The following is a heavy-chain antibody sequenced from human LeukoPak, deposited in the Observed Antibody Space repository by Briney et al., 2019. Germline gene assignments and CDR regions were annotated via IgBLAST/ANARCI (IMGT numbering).Heavy chain of an antibody. CDR2: IYYSGST. V-gene: IGHV4-39*07. J-gene: IGHJ6*03. CDR3: ARDMRSGYSGYDYYYYYYMDV. D-gene: IGHD5-12*01. Sequence: SETLSLTCTVSGGSISSSSYYWGWIRRPPGKGLEWIGNIYYSGSTYYNPSLKSRVTISVDTSKNQFSLKLSSVTAADTAVYYCARDMRSGYSGYDYYYYYYMDVWGKGTTVTVSS. CDR1: GGSISSSSYY.